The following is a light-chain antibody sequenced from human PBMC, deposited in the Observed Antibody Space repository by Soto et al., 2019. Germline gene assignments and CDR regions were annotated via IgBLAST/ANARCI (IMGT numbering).Light chain of an antibody. Sequence: EVALTQSACPLSLFPGERATLSCRASQTVTSDYLAWYQQKPGQAPRLVIYGTYNRATGIPDRYSGSGSGTDFNLTISRLEPEDFAVYFCHQYGSSPWTFGQGTKVDIK. CDR1: QTVTSDY. CDR2: GTY. CDR3: HQYGSSPWT. V-gene: IGKV3-20*01. J-gene: IGKJ1*01.